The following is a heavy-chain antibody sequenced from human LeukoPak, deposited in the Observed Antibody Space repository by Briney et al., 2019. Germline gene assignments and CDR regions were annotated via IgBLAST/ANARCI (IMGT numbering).Heavy chain of an antibody. D-gene: IGHD5-18*01. CDR3: TRDRYGD. Sequence: PGGSLRLSCAASGFTFSRSWMSWVRQAPGKGLEWVANIKHDGSEECHVDSLRGRFTISRDNAKNSLYLQMNSLRVEDTAVYYCTRDRYGDWGQGTLVTVSS. V-gene: IGHV3-7*05. CDR1: GFTFSRSW. J-gene: IGHJ4*02. CDR2: IKHDGSEE.